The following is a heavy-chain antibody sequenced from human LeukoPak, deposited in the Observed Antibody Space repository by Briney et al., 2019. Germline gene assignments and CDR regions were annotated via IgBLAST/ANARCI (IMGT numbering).Heavy chain of an antibody. D-gene: IGHD3-16*01. CDR1: GFTFRSYA. J-gene: IGHJ6*03. CDR3: AKLGGQEVYNYYVGV. Sequence: GSLRLSCEASGFTFRSYAMEWVRQAPGEGLGWVSGNIDSGDITYYANSVKGRFTISRDNSKNTLYLQMDSLRAEDTAVYYCAKLGGQEVYNYYVGVWGKGTTVAVSS. CDR2: NIDSGDIT. V-gene: IGHV3-23*01.